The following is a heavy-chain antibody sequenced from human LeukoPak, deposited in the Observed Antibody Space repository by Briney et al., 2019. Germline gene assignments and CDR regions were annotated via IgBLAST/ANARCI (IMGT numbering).Heavy chain of an antibody. D-gene: IGHD3-22*01. CDR3: AKRRYDSSGHFDS. CDR2: ISGSGSGGST. J-gene: IGHJ4*02. CDR1: GFTFSSSA. Sequence: GGSLRLSCAASGFTFSSSAMSWVRQAPGKGLEWVSSISGSGSGGSTYYADSVKGRFTISRDNSKNTLYLQMNSLRAEDTAVYYCAKRRYDSSGHFDSWGQGTLVTVSS. V-gene: IGHV3-23*01.